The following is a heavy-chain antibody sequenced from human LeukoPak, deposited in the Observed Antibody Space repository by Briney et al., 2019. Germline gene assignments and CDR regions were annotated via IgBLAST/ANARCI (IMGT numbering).Heavy chain of an antibody. Sequence: ASVKVSCKASGYIFTASYIHWVRQAPGQGLECMGWINPHSGGTNYARKFQGRVTMTRDTSISTAYMELSRLRSDDTAVYYCARFCSSSSCRFDYWGQGTLVTVSS. CDR3: ARFCSSSSCRFDY. V-gene: IGHV1-2*02. J-gene: IGHJ4*02. D-gene: IGHD2-2*01. CDR2: INPHSGGT. CDR1: GYIFTASY.